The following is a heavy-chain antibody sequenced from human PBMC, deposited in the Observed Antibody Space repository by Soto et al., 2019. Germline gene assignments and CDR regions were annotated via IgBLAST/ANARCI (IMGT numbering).Heavy chain of an antibody. Sequence: QVQLVESGGGVVQPGRSLRLSCAASGFTFSSYGMHWVRQAPGKGLEWVAVISYDGSNKYYADSVKGRFTISRDNSKNTLYLQMNSLRAEDTAVYYCAKDRNIWFGESGYFDYWGQGTLVTVSS. D-gene: IGHD3-10*01. CDR3: AKDRNIWFGESGYFDY. V-gene: IGHV3-30*18. CDR2: ISYDGSNK. J-gene: IGHJ4*02. CDR1: GFTFSSYG.